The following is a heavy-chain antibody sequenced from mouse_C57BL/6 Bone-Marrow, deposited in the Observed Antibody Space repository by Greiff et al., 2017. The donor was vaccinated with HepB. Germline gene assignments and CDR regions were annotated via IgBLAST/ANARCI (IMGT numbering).Heavy chain of an antibody. V-gene: IGHV1-81*01. CDR2: IYPRSGNT. Sequence: QVQLQQSGAELARPGASVKLSCKASGYTFTSYGISWVKQRTGQGLEWIGEIYPRSGNTYYNEKFTGKATLTVDKSSSTAYMELRSLTSEDSAVYYCARSTYYYGSSDYFDYWGQGTTLTVSS. J-gene: IGHJ2*01. CDR3: ARSTYYYGSSDYFDY. D-gene: IGHD1-1*01. CDR1: GYTFTSYG.